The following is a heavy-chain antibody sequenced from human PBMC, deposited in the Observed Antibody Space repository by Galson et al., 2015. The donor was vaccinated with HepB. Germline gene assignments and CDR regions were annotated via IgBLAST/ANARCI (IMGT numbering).Heavy chain of an antibody. CDR3: ARAYSGTFYGMDV. CDR2: ISYDGSNN. D-gene: IGHD1-26*01. V-gene: IGHV3-30*04. CDR1: GFTFRSYA. Sequence: SLRLSCAASGFTFRSYAMHWVRQAPGKRLEWVAVISYDGSNNYYADSVKGRFTISRDNSKNTLYLQMNSLRAEDTAVYYCARAYSGTFYGMDVWGQGTTVTVSS. J-gene: IGHJ6*02.